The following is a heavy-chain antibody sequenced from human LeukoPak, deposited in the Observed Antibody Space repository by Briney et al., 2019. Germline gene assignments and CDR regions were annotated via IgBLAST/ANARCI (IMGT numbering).Heavy chain of an antibody. V-gene: IGHV3-23*01. J-gene: IGHJ3*01. CDR3: AKGAYVGGSSGYYPI. CDR2: ISGSGNSA. D-gene: IGHD3-22*01. CDR1: GFTNETHS. Sequence: GGSLRLSCAASGFTNETHSMTWVSQAPGKGLEWLSSISGSGNSAYYADSVKGRFTISRDKSKSTVSLQMNSLRVEDTALYYCAKGAYVGGSSGYYPIWGQGTMVTVAS.